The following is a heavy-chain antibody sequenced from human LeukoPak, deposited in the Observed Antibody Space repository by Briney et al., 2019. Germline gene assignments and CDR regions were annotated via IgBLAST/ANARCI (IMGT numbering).Heavy chain of an antibody. CDR3: ARESGLYGSGSYYPFDY. CDR1: GGTFSSYA. V-gene: IGHV1-69*04. CDR2: IIPILGIA. J-gene: IGHJ4*02. D-gene: IGHD3-10*01. Sequence: GASVKVSCKASGGTFSSYAISWVRQAPGQGLEWMGRIIPILGIANYAQKFQGRVTITADKSTSTAYMELSSLRSEDTAVYYCARESGLYGSGSYYPFDYWGQGTLVTVSS.